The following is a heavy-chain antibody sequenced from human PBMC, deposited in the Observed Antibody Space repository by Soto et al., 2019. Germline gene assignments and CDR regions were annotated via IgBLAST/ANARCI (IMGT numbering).Heavy chain of an antibody. CDR2: IGGSGIT. V-gene: IGHV3-23*01. CDR1: GFTFSSYV. J-gene: IGHJ6*03. Sequence: GSLRLSCAGSGFTFSSYVINWVRQAPGKGLEWVSAIGGSGITYYADSVKGRFSISRDNSKDTVYLQMNSLRAEDTAVYYCARPPVPGTNYYDIDAWGKGTTLTVSS. D-gene: IGHD2-2*01. CDR3: ARPPVPGTNYYDIDA.